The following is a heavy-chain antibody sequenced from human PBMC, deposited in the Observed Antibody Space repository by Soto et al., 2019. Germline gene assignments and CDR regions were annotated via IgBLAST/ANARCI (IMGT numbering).Heavy chain of an antibody. CDR1: GGTFSSYA. V-gene: IGHV1-69*12. J-gene: IGHJ6*02. CDR2: IIPIFGTA. Sequence: QVQLVQSGAEVKKPGSSVKVSCKASGGTFSSYAISWVRQAPGQGLEWMGGIIPIFGTANYAQKFQGRVTITADESPSTAYMEPSSLRSEDTAVYYCARSHPPRDGYIRPLDGMDVWGQGTTVTVSS. D-gene: IGHD5-12*01. CDR3: ARSHPPRDGYIRPLDGMDV.